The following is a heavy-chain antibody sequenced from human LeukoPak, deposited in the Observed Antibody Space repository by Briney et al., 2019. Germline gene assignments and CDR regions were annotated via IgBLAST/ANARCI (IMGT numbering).Heavy chain of an antibody. CDR1: GYSISSDYY. CDR3: ATTPQRGYSYGWGTDAFDI. CDR2: IYHSGST. Sequence: PSETLSLTCTVSGYSISSDYYWGWIRQPPGKGLEWIGTIYHSGSTSYNPSLKSRVTISVDTSKNQFSLKLSSVTAADTAVYYCATTPQRGYSYGWGTDAFDIWGQGTMVTVSS. D-gene: IGHD5-18*01. J-gene: IGHJ3*02. V-gene: IGHV4-38-2*02.